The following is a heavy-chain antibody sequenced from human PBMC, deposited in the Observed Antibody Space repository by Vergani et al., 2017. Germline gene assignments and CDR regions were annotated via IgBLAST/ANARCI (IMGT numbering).Heavy chain of an antibody. Sequence: QVQLQQWGGGLLKPSETLSLTCVVNGGSFTSYHWTWIRQSPGEGLEWVGNIDQTGRPDYNPSLKSRLTMSVYKSRNRFPLTLNSVTATDTAIYFCARVNTETNGHLYYYYYMDVWGQGTAVTVS. J-gene: IGHJ6*03. V-gene: IGHV4-34*01. CDR1: GGSFTSYH. D-gene: IGHD4-11*01. CDR2: IDQTGRP. CDR3: ARVNTETNGHLYYYYYMDV.